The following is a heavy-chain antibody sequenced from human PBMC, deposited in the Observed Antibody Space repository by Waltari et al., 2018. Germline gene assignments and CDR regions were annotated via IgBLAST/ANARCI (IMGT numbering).Heavy chain of an antibody. Sequence: QVQLVESGGGVVQPGRSLRLSCAASGFTFSSFGRHWVRQAPGKGLEWVAVVSYSGNNRYYADSVKGRFTISRDNSKNTLYLQMKSLRAEDTAVYFCAKEAGYSDAFDIWGQGTMVTVSS. D-gene: IGHD1-1*01. J-gene: IGHJ3*02. CDR1: GFTFSSFG. CDR3: AKEAGYSDAFDI. V-gene: IGHV3-30*18. CDR2: VSYSGNNR.